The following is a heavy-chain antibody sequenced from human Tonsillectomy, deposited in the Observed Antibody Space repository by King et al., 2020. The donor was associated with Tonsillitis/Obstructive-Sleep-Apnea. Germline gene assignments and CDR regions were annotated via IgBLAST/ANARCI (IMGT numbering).Heavy chain of an antibody. J-gene: IGHJ2*01. D-gene: IGHD5-18*01. Sequence: VQLQQWGAGLLKPSETLSLTCAVYGGSFSGYYWSWIRQPPGKGLEWIGEINHSGSTNYNPSLKSRVTISVETSKSQFSLKLSSVTAADTAVYYCARGEGYSYGYWYFDLWGRGTLVTVSS. CDR1: GGSFSGYY. CDR3: ARGEGYSYGYWYFDL. V-gene: IGHV4-34*01. CDR2: INHSGST.